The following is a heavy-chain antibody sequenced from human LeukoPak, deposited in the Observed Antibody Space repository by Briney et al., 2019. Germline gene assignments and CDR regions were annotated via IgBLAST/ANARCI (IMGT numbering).Heavy chain of an antibody. Sequence: GSLKLSCAAPGFTFKGYAMSWVRQAPRKGLEWISGISGSGDSTYYADSVKGRFTISRDNSKNTLYLQMNSLRAEDTALYYCAKGHLAVASWGQGSLVTVSS. J-gene: IGHJ5*02. D-gene: IGHD6-19*01. V-gene: IGHV3-23*01. CDR2: ISGSGDST. CDR3: AKGHLAVAS. CDR1: GFTFKGYA.